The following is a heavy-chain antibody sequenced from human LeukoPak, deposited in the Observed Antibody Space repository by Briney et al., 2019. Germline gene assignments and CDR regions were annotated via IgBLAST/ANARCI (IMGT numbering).Heavy chain of an antibody. CDR1: GYTFTGYY. V-gene: IGHV1-2*02. J-gene: IGHJ4*02. D-gene: IGHD5-18*01. Sequence: ASVKVSCKASGYTFTGYYMHWVRQAPGQGLEWMGWINPNSGGTNYAQKFQGRVTMTRDTSISTAYMELSRLRSDDTAVYYCARVLYSYVLWDYFYDWGQGTLVTVSS. CDR3: ARVLYSYVLWDYFYD. CDR2: INPNSGGT.